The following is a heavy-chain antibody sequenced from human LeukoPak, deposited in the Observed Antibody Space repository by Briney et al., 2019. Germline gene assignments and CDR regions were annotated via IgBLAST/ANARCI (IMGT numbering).Heavy chain of an antibody. V-gene: IGHV3-23*01. CDR3: AKGLDIVVPYYAMDV. Sequence: PGGSLRLSCAASGFSFSNYGMTWVRQAPGKGLEWVSSISGGGGSTNYADSVKGRFTISRDNSKNTLYLQMNSLRAEDTAVYYCAKGLDIVVPYYAMDVWGQGTTVTVSS. D-gene: IGHD2-2*01. CDR2: ISGGGGST. CDR1: GFSFSNYG. J-gene: IGHJ6*02.